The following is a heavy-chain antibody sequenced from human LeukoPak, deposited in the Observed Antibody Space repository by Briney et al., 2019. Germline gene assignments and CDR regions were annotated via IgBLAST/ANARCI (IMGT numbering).Heavy chain of an antibody. Sequence: GGSLRLSCAASGFTFSSYAMHWVRQGPGMGLEWVAIMSYDGRNKHYADSVKGRFTISRDNSKNTQYLQMNSLRAEDTAVYYCSGGSPHRHYYYMDVWGKGTTVTVSS. CDR2: MSYDGRNK. V-gene: IGHV3-30*04. CDR1: GFTFSSYA. J-gene: IGHJ6*03. D-gene: IGHD2-15*01. CDR3: SGGSPHRHYYYMDV.